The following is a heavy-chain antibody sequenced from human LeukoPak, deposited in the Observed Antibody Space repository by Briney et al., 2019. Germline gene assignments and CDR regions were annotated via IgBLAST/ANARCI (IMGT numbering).Heavy chain of an antibody. CDR3: AKDLRAAAGYYFDY. Sequence: GGSLRLSCAASGSTFSSYGMHWVRQAPGKGLEWVAFIRYDGSNKYYADSVKGRFTISRDNSKNTLYLQMNSLRAEDTAVYYCAKDLRAAAGYYFDYWGQGTLVTVSS. D-gene: IGHD6-13*01. CDR2: IRYDGSNK. J-gene: IGHJ4*02. CDR1: GSTFSSYG. V-gene: IGHV3-30*02.